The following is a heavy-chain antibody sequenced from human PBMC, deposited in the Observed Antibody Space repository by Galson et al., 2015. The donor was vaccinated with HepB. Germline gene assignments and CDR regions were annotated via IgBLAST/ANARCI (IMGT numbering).Heavy chain of an antibody. J-gene: IGHJ4*02. Sequence: SLRLSCAASGFTFSSYAMNWVRQAPGKGLEWVSGIMGGGGRTYYAESVKGRLTISRDDSKNTLYLQMNSLRAEDTAIYYCARGYPTDLDYWGQGTLVTVSS. CDR2: IMGGGGRT. CDR1: GFTFSSYA. V-gene: IGHV3-23*01. D-gene: IGHD5-12*01. CDR3: ARGYPTDLDY.